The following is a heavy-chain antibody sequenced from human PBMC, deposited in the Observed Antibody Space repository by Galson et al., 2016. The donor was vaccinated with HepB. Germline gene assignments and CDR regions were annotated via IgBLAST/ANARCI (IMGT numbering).Heavy chain of an antibody. CDR3: ARERGNYAYFDY. CDR1: GYTFASYG. J-gene: IGHJ4*02. CDR2: ISSYDDNI. Sequence: CQASGYTFASYGIAWVRQAPGQGLEWMGWISSYDDNIKYAQKFQGRLTMTIDSSTDTAYMELRSLRSDDTAIYYCARERGNYAYFDYWGQGTLVTVSS. V-gene: IGHV1-18*01. D-gene: IGHD4-11*01.